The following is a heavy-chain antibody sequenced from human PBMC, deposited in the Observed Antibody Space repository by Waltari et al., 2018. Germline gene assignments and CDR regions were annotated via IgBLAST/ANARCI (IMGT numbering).Heavy chain of an antibody. CDR2: FYYSGGP. CDR3: ARAFSRYYYDSSGYYVGDY. Sequence: QVQLQESGPGLVKPSQTLSLTCTVSGGSISSGDYYWSWIRPPPGKGLGWDGYFYYSGGPYYNPSLKSRVTISVDTSKNQCSLKLSSVTAADTAVYYCARAFSRYYYDSSGYYVGDYWGQGTLVTVSS. D-gene: IGHD3-22*01. V-gene: IGHV4-30-4*01. CDR1: GGSISSGDYY. J-gene: IGHJ4*02.